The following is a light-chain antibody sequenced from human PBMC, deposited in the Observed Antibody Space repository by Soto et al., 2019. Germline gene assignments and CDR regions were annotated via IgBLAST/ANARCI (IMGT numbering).Light chain of an antibody. Sequence: TVMSPSPLSLPVTAGESASLSXRSSQSLLFSNGHNYLYWXVQKLGXSPKXXXAVXSNRESGGPDRLSGSGSGTDFTLKISRVDAEDVWVYHCMQALHGPPTFGQGTKVDIK. V-gene: IGKV2-28*01. CDR1: QSLLFSNGHNY. J-gene: IGKJ1*01. CDR2: VXS. CDR3: MQALHGPPT.